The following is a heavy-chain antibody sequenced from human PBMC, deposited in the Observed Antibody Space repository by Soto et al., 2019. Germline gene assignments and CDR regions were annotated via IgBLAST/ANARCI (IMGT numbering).Heavy chain of an antibody. Sequence: SETLSLTCTVSGGSISSSSYYWGWIRQPPGKGLEWIGSIYYSGSTYYNPSLKSRVTISVDTSKNQFSLKLSSVTAADTAVYYCARRGFLEWSDWFDPWGQGTQVTVSS. D-gene: IGHD3-3*01. V-gene: IGHV4-39*01. CDR2: IYYSGST. CDR3: ARRGFLEWSDWFDP. CDR1: GGSISSSSYY. J-gene: IGHJ5*02.